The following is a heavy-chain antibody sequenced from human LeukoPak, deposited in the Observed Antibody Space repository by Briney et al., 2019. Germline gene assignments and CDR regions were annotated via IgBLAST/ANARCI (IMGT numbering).Heavy chain of an antibody. CDR1: GFTFSSYA. Sequence: GGSLRLSCAASGFTFSSYAMSWVRQAPGKGLEWVSVIYSGGSTYYADSVEGRFTISRDNSKNTLYLQMNSLRAEDTAVYYCARTGGKDIVLMVYASTSYYGMDVWGQGTTVTVSS. J-gene: IGHJ6*02. CDR2: IYSGGST. CDR3: ARTGGKDIVLMVYASTSYYGMDV. V-gene: IGHV3-66*01. D-gene: IGHD2-8*01.